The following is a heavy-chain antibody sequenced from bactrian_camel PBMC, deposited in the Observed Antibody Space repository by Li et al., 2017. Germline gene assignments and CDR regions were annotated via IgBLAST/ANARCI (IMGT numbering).Heavy chain of an antibody. CDR3: AAETLSRCVSNWYMLSRSDLFRY. V-gene: IGHV3S55*01. CDR1: TSIHKFA. Sequence: HVQLVESGGGSVRAGGSLRLSCVASTSIHKFACMAWFCQAPGKEREGVVVITAEGKTSYADSVEGRFTVSKDNAKNTLYLQMNSLQPEDSGMYYCAAETLSRCVSNWYMLSRSDLFRYWGQGTQVTVS. J-gene: IGHJ6*01. CDR2: ITAEGKT. D-gene: IGHD6*01.